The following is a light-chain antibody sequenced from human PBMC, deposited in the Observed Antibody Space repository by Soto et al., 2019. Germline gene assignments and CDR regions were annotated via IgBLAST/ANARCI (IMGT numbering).Light chain of an antibody. V-gene: IGKV3-20*01. CDR2: GGS. CDR1: QSVSNNY. J-gene: IGKJ5*01. CDR3: QQYGSSPLIP. Sequence: IMLTQSPGTLSLYPGERATLSCRASQSVSNNYLAWYQQKPGQAPRLLIYGGSNRATGIPDRFSGSGSGTDFTLTSSRLEPEDFAVYYCQQYGSSPLIPFG.